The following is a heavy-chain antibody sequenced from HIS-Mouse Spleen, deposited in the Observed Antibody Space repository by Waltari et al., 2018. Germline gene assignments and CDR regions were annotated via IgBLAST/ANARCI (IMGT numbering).Heavy chain of an antibody. D-gene: IGHD6-13*01. J-gene: IGHJ2*01. CDR1: GGSLSSRSYY. CDR3: AREIPYSSSWYDWYFDL. CDR2: IYYSGST. Sequence: QLQLQESGPGLVKPSETRSLTCTVAGGSLSSRSYYWGWIRQPHGKGLEWIGSIYYSGSTYYNPSLKSRVTISVDTSKNQFSLKLSSVTAADTAVYYCAREIPYSSSWYDWYFDLWGRGTLVTVSS. V-gene: IGHV4-39*07.